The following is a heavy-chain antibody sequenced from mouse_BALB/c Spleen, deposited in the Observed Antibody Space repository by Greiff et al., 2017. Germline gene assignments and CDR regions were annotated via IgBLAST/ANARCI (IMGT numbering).Heavy chain of an antibody. Sequence: EVMLVESGGGLVKPGGSLKLSCAASGFTFSSYAMSWVRQTPEKRLEWVASISSGGSTYYPDSVKGRFTISRDNARNILYLQMSSLRSEDTAMYYCARDSMITKGGFAYWGQGTLVTVSA. CDR3: ARDSMITKGGFAY. V-gene: IGHV5-6-5*01. J-gene: IGHJ3*01. D-gene: IGHD2-4*01. CDR2: ISSGGST. CDR1: GFTFSSYA.